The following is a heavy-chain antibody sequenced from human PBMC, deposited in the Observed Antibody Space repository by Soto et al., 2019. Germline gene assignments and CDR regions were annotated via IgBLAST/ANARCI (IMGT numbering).Heavy chain of an antibody. D-gene: IGHD3-3*01. CDR3: GRREIRGLFAF. Sequence: PSETLSLTCAVSGYSISSSNWWGWIRQPPGKGLEWIGYIYYSGTTYYNPSLKSRVTMSVDTSKNQFSLKLASVTAVDTAVYYCGRREIRGLFAFWGQGSLVPVSA. CDR2: IYYSGTT. CDR1: GYSISSSNW. V-gene: IGHV4-28*01. J-gene: IGHJ4*02.